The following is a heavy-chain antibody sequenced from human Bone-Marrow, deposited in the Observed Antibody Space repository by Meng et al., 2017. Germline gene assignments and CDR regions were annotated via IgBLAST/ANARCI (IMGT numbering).Heavy chain of an antibody. V-gene: IGHV3-7*01. CDR3: ATRVPDSAWYGVFDY. J-gene: IGHJ4*02. D-gene: IGHD6-19*01. Sequence: GGSLRLSCAASGFTFSSYAMHWVRQAPGKGLEWVANIKPDGSEKDYVDSVKGRFTISRDNAKNSVHLQMNSLTVEDTAVYYCATRVPDSAWYGVFDYWGLGTLVTVSS. CDR2: IKPDGSEK. CDR1: GFTFSSYA.